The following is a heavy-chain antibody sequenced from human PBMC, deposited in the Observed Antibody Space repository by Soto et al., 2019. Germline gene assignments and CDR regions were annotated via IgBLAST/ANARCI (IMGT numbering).Heavy chain of an antibody. Sequence: QVQLVESGGGVVQPGRSLRLSCAASGFTFSSYGMHWVRQAPGKGLEWVAVIWYDGSNKYYADSVKGRFTISRDNSKNTLYLQMNSLRVEDTAVYYCARDQGFTIFGVVSYYYYGMDVWGQGTTVTVSS. D-gene: IGHD3-3*01. CDR2: IWYDGSNK. J-gene: IGHJ6*02. CDR1: GFTFSSYG. CDR3: ARDQGFTIFGVVSYYYYGMDV. V-gene: IGHV3-33*01.